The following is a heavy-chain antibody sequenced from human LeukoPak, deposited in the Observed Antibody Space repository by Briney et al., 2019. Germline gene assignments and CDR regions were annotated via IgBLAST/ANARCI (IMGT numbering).Heavy chain of an antibody. J-gene: IGHJ4*02. Sequence: PGGSLRLSCVASGFTFSSYWMHWVRQDPRKGLVWVSRINGDGRNINYADSVRGRFTISRDNAKNTLYLQMNTLRVEDTAVYYCARDLTAEGYCSGGSCYSSDYWGQGTLVTVSS. D-gene: IGHD2-15*01. CDR1: GFTFSSYW. CDR2: INGDGRNI. V-gene: IGHV3-74*01. CDR3: ARDLTAEGYCSGGSCYSSDY.